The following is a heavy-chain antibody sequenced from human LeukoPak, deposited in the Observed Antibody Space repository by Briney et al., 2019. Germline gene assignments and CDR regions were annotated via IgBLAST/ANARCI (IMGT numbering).Heavy chain of an antibody. Sequence: SETLSLTCTVAGGSISSYYWSWTRQPPGKGLEWIGYIYYSGSTNYNPSLKSRVTISVDTSKNQFSLKLSSVTAADTAVYYCARRNYGDYDHYFVSWGQGALVTVSS. CDR3: ARRNYGDYDHYFVS. D-gene: IGHD4-17*01. CDR1: GGSISSYY. J-gene: IGHJ4*02. CDR2: IYYSGST. V-gene: IGHV4-59*08.